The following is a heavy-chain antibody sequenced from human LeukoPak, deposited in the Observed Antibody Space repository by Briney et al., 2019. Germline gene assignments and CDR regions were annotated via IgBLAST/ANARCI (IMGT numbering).Heavy chain of an antibody. Sequence: ASVKVSCKASGYTFTSYGISWVRPAHGQGLERMGWFSAYNGNTNYAQKLQDRVTMTTDTSMSTAYMELRSLRSDDTAVYYCAREEYSSSSGRFDPWGQGTLVTVSS. V-gene: IGHV1-18*01. CDR2: FSAYNGNT. D-gene: IGHD6-6*01. J-gene: IGHJ5*02. CDR1: GYTFTSYG. CDR3: AREEYSSSSGRFDP.